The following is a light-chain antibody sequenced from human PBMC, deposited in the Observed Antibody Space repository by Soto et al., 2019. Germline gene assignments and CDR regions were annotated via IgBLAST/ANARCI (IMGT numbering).Light chain of an antibody. V-gene: IGLV1-47*01. CDR2: RND. Sequence: QSVLTQPPSASGTPGQRVTISCSGSSSNIKSNYVYWYQQLPGTAPKLLIYRNDQRPSGVPDRFSGSKSGTSASLAISGLRSEAEADYYCATWDDSLSGYVFGTGTKVTVL. CDR3: ATWDDSLSGYV. CDR1: SSNIKSNY. J-gene: IGLJ1*01.